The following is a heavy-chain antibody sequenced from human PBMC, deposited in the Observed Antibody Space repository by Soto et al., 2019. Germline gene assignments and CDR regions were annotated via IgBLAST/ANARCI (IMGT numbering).Heavy chain of an antibody. V-gene: IGHV3-11*01. CDR2: ISGSGSTI. J-gene: IGHJ6*03. D-gene: IGHD2-15*01. CDR3: ASGVAASHFYYYYMDV. CDR1: GFTFSDYY. Sequence: QVQLVESGGGLVKPGGSLRLSCAASGFTFSDYYMSWIRQAPGKGLEWVSYISGSGSTIYYADSVKGRFTISRDNAKNSLHLQKNSLRAEDTAVYYCASGVAASHFYYYYMDVWGKGTTVTVSS.